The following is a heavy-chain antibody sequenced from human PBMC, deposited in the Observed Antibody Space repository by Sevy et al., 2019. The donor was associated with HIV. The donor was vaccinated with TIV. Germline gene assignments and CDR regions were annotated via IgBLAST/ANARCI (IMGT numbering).Heavy chain of an antibody. CDR2: LNQNGRLT. D-gene: IGHD5-12*01. CDR3: VRAVATSGSF. Sequence: GGSLRLSCAASGFSLNSFWMNWVRQTQGKGREWVANLNQNGRLTSYGDSVKGRFTISRENSMNLLYLPMTSLGVEERDLYYCVRAVATSGSFWGQGTLVTVSS. V-gene: IGHV3-7*01. J-gene: IGHJ4*02. CDR1: GFSLNSFW.